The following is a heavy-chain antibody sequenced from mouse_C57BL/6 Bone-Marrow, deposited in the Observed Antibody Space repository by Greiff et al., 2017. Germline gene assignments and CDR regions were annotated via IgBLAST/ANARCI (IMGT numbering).Heavy chain of an antibody. CDR2: IYPSDSET. D-gene: IGHD2-2*01. Sequence: VQLQQPGAELVRPGSSVKLSCKASGYTFTSYWMDWVKQRPGQGLEWIGNIYPSDSETHYNQKFKDKATLTVDKSSSTAYMQLRSLTSEDSAVYYCAGGGLPFYAMDYWGQGTSVTVSS. J-gene: IGHJ4*01. CDR1: GYTFTSYW. V-gene: IGHV1-61*01. CDR3: AGGGLPFYAMDY.